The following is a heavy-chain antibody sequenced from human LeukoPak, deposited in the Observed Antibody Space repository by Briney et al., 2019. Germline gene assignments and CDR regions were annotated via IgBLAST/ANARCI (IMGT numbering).Heavy chain of an antibody. CDR1: GGSISSGGYY. J-gene: IGHJ4*02. D-gene: IGHD6-13*01. V-gene: IGHV4-31*03. CDR2: IYYSGST. CDR3: ARQQQLVPYFDY. Sequence: PSETLSLTCTVSGGSISSGGYYWSWIRQHPGKGLEWIGYIYYSGSTYYNPSLKSRVTISVDTSKNQFSLKLSSVTAADTAVYYCARQQQLVPYFDYWGQGTLVTVS.